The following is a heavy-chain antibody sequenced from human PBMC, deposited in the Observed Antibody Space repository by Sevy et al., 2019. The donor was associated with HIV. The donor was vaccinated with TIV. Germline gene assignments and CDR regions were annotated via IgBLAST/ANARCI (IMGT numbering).Heavy chain of an antibody. CDR3: ARDRGVGTSSYGMDV. CDR1: GFTFSSYSLSSYS. V-gene: IGHV3-21*01. J-gene: IGHJ6*02. Sequence: GGSLRLSCAASGFTFSSYSLSSYSMNWVRQAPGKGLEWVSSISSGSSYIFYADSVKGRFTISRDNAKNSLYLQMNSLRAEDTAVYYCARDRGVGTSSYGMDVWGQGTTVTVPS. D-gene: IGHD1-26*01. CDR2: ISSGSSYI.